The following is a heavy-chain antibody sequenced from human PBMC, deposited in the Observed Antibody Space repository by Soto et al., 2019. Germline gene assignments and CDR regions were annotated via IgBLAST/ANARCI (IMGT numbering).Heavy chain of an antibody. CDR1: GGSISRGGYY. V-gene: IGHV4-31*03. CDR3: AIFGGYCSSTSCQKSFAFDI. Sequence: PSETLSLTCTVSGGSISRGGYYRSWIRQHPGKGLEWSGYIYYSGSTYYNPALKSRVTISVDTSKNQFSLKLSSVTAADTAVYYCAIFGGYCSSTSCQKSFAFDIWGQGTMVTVS. D-gene: IGHD2-2*01. CDR2: IYYSGST. J-gene: IGHJ3*02.